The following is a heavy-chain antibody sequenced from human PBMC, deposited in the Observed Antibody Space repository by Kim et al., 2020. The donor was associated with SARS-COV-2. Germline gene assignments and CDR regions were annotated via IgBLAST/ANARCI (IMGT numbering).Heavy chain of an antibody. CDR3: ASDLRGYSYLFDY. CDR1: GGTFSSYA. Sequence: SVKVSCKASGGTFSSYAISWVRQAPGQGLEWMGRIIPILGIANYAQKFQGRVTITADKSTSTAYMELSSLRSEDTAVYYCASDLRGYSYLFDYWGQGTLVTVSS. V-gene: IGHV1-69*04. D-gene: IGHD5-18*01. CDR2: IIPILGIA. J-gene: IGHJ4*02.